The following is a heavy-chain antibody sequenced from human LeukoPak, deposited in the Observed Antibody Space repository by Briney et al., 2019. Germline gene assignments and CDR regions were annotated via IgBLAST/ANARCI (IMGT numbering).Heavy chain of an antibody. CDR1: VYTFTSYD. D-gene: IGHD3-10*01. CDR2: MNPNSGNT. CDR3: ARVSSGSLKVYYFDY. V-gene: IGHV1-8*03. Sequence: GASVKVSCKASVYTFTSYDINWVRQATGQGLEWMGWMNPNSGNTGYAQKFQGRVTITRNTSISTAYMELSSLRSEDTAVYYCARVSSGSLKVYYFDYWGQGTLVTDPS. J-gene: IGHJ4*02.